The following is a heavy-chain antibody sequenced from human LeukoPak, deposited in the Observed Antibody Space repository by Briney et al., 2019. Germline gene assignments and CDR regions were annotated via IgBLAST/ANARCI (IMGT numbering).Heavy chain of an antibody. V-gene: IGHV3-21*01. Sequence: GGSLTLSCAASGFTFSSYSMNWVRQAPGKGLEWVSSISSSSSYIYYADSVKGRFTISRDNAKNSLYLQMNSLRAEDTAVYYCAKEEWLDDYYFDYWGQGTLVTVSS. CDR1: GFTFSSYS. CDR2: ISSSSSYI. J-gene: IGHJ4*02. D-gene: IGHD6-19*01. CDR3: AKEEWLDDYYFDY.